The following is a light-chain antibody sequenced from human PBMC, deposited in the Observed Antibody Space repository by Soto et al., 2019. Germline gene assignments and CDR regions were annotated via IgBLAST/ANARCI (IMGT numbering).Light chain of an antibody. J-gene: IGLJ2*01. Sequence: QSVLTQPASVSGSPGQSITISCTGTSSDVGGYNYVSWYQQHPGKAPKLMIYDVSNRPSGVSNRFSGSKSGNTASLTISGRQAEDEADYYCSSYTSSSTIGVVFGGGTKLTVL. CDR2: DVS. CDR1: SSDVGGYNY. V-gene: IGLV2-14*01. CDR3: SSYTSSSTIGVV.